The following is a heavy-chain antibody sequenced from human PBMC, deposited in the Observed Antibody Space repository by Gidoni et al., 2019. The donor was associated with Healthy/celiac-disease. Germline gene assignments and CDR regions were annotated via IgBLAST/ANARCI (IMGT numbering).Heavy chain of an antibody. Sequence: QVQLVQSGAEVKKPGSSVKVSCKASGGTFSRYAISWVRQAPGQGLEWMGGIIPIFGTANYAQKFQGRVTITADESTSTAYMELSSLRSEDTAVYYCARGDGGSYYPDYYYYGRDVWGQGTTVTVSS. D-gene: IGHD1-26*01. J-gene: IGHJ6*02. CDR2: IIPIFGTA. V-gene: IGHV1-69*01. CDR3: ARGDGGSYYPDYYYYGRDV. CDR1: GGTFSRYA.